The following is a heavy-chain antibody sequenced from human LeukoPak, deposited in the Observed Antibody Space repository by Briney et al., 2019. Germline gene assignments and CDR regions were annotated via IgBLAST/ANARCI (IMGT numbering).Heavy chain of an antibody. D-gene: IGHD7-27*01. V-gene: IGHV3-38-3*01. J-gene: IGHJ4*02. CDR2: ISGGST. CDR3: AREMYSTGDSTPPDY. CDR1: GFTVSSNE. Sequence: SGGSLRLSCAASGFTVSSNEMSWVRQAPGKGLEWVSSISGGSTYYADSRKGRFTISRDNSKNTLHLQMNSLRAEDTAVYYCAREMYSTGDSTPPDYWGQGTLVTVSS.